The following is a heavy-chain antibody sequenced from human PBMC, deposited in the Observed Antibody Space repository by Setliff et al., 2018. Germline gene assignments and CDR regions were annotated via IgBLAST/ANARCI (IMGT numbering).Heavy chain of an antibody. V-gene: IGHV4-38-2*01. D-gene: IGHD3-3*01. CDR1: GYSISSGYY. CDR2: IYHSGST. J-gene: IGHJ4*02. Sequence: SETLSLTCAVSGYSISSGYYWGWIRQPPGKGLEWIGNIYHSGSTYYNPSLKSRVTISVDTSKNQFSLKLASVTAADTAVYYCARHGLQFLEWLSAFDYWGQGTLVTVSS. CDR3: ARHGLQFLEWLSAFDY.